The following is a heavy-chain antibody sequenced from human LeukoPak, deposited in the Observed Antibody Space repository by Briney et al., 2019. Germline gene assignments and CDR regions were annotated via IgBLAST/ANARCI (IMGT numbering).Heavy chain of an antibody. CDR3: ARDWAGDCSGGSCYGMDV. CDR2: ISSSSGYI. Sequence: GGSLRLSCAASGFTFSSYSMNWVRQAPGKGLEWVSSISSSSGYIYYADSVKGRFTISRDNAKNSLYLQMNSLRAEDTAVYYCARDWAGDCSGGSCYGMDVWGQGTTVTVSS. J-gene: IGHJ6*02. V-gene: IGHV3-21*01. CDR1: GFTFSSYS. D-gene: IGHD2-15*01.